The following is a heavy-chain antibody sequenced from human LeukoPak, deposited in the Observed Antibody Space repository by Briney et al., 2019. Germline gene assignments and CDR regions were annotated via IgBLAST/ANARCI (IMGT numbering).Heavy chain of an antibody. Sequence: ASVKVSCKASGYIFFGYYIHWVRQAPGQGLERMRWIDPNSGGTNYAQKFQGRVTMTRDTSISTAYMELSRLRSDDTAFYYCARDKSYYNFWSGSDFDFWGQGTLVTVSS. J-gene: IGHJ4*02. D-gene: IGHD3-3*01. CDR2: IDPNSGGT. V-gene: IGHV1-2*02. CDR3: ARDKSYYNFWSGSDFDF. CDR1: GYIFFGYY.